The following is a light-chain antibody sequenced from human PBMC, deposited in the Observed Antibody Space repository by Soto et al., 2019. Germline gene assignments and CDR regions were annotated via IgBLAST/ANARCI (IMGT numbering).Light chain of an antibody. J-gene: IGKJ1*01. V-gene: IGKV1-5*01. CDR3: HMYISDSLWA. Sequence: AGEGDRVPITCRASQSISSWLAWYQQKPGKAPKLLIYDASSLESGVPSRFSGSGSGTEFTLTIVCRQPDAFATYYRHMYISDSLWAYGQGTKVDIK. CDR1: QSISSW. CDR2: DAS.